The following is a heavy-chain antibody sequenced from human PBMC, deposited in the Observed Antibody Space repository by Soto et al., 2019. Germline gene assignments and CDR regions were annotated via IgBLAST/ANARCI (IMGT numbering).Heavy chain of an antibody. Sequence: EVQLLESGGGLVQPGGSLRLSCAASGFTSSSYAMSWVRQTPGKGLEWVSGVLGGGGSTFYADSVKGRFTISRDNSKNTLYVQMNSLRAEDTAIYYCARKGPPRDAFDIWGQGTMVTVSS. J-gene: IGHJ3*02. CDR3: ARKGPPRDAFDI. CDR1: GFTSSSYA. V-gene: IGHV3-23*01. CDR2: VLGGGGST.